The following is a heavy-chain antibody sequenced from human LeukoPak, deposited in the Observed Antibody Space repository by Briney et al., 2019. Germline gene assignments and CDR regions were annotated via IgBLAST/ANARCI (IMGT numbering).Heavy chain of an antibody. D-gene: IGHD2-2*02. V-gene: IGHV1-69*05. CDR2: IIPIFGTA. Sequence: GASVKVSCKASGGTFSSYAISWVRQAPGQGLEWMGGIIPIFGTANYAQKFQGRVTITTDESTSTAYMELSSLRSEDTAVYYCASGVGTVVVPAAIGWFDPWGQGTLVTVSS. J-gene: IGHJ5*02. CDR3: ASGVGTVVVPAAIGWFDP. CDR1: GGTFSSYA.